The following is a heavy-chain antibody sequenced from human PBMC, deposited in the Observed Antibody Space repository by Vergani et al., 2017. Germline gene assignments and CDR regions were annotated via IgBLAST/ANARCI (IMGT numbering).Heavy chain of an antibody. J-gene: IGHJ6*02. CDR2: IKQDGSEK. CDR1: GFTFSSYW. D-gene: IGHD3-10*01. V-gene: IGHV3-7*04. CDR3: ARGGKWFGELPMGYGMDV. Sequence: EVQLLESGGGLVQPGGSLRLSCAASGFTFSSYWMSWVRQAPGKGLEWVANIKQDGSEKYYVDSVKGRFTISRDNAKNSLYLQMNSLRAEDTAVYYCARGGKWFGELPMGYGMDVWGQGTTVTVSS.